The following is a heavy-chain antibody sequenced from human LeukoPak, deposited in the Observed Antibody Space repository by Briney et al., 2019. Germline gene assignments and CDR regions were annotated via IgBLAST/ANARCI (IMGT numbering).Heavy chain of an antibody. J-gene: IGHJ5*02. V-gene: IGHV7-4-1*02. D-gene: IGHD1-26*01. Sequence: ASVKVSCKASGYRFSNFAMHWVRQTPGQGLEWMGWINTNTGNPTYAQGFTGRFVFSLDTSVSTAYLQISSLKAEDTAVYYCARRKWEPTGDWFDPWGQGTLVTVSS. CDR1: GYRFSNFA. CDR3: ARRKWEPTGDWFDP. CDR2: INTNTGNP.